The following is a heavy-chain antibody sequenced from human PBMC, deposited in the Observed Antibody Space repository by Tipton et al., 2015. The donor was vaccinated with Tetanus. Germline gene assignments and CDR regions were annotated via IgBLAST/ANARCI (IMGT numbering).Heavy chain of an antibody. V-gene: IGHV4-59*01. D-gene: IGHD6-6*01. J-gene: IGHJ4*02. Sequence: TLSLTCTVSGGSISSYYWSWIRQPPGKGLEWIGYIYYSGSTNYNPSLKSRVTISVDTSKNQFSLKPSSVTAADTAVYYCARDLTYSSSLSLGYWGQGTLVTVSS. CDR1: GGSISSYY. CDR3: ARDLTYSSSLSLGY. CDR2: IYYSGST.